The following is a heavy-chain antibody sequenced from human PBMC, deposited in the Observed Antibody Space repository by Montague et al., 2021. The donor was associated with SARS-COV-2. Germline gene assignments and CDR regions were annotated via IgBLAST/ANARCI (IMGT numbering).Heavy chain of an antibody. CDR3: ARWGEYYDSPYYYYAMDV. CDR2: TSYSGST. Sequence: SETLSLTCTVSGGSISPYYWSWIRQSPGKGLECIGYTSYSGSTDYNPSLKSRVTIPIDTSKNQFSLKLSSVTAADTAVHYCARWGEYYDSPYYYYAMDVWGQGTTVTVSS. D-gene: IGHD3-3*01. V-gene: IGHV4-59*12. CDR1: GGSISPYY. J-gene: IGHJ6*02.